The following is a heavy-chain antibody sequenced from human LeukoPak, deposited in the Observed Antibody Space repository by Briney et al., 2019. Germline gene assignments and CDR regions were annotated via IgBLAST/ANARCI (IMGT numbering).Heavy chain of an antibody. Sequence: ASVKVSCKASGYTFTGYYMHWVRQAPGQGLEWMGRINPKSGDTNYAQKFQGRVTMTWDTSISTAYMELSRLSTDDTAVYYCAREYILTGYYGDYWGQGTLVTVSS. D-gene: IGHD3-9*01. V-gene: IGHV1-2*02. CDR3: AREYILTGYYGDY. CDR2: INPKSGDT. CDR1: GYTFTGYY. J-gene: IGHJ4*02.